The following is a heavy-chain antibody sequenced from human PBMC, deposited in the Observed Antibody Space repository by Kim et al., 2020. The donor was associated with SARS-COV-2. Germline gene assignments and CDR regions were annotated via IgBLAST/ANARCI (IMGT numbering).Heavy chain of an antibody. V-gene: IGHV3-23*01. J-gene: IGHJ4*02. CDR3: AKDLDYGDYFDY. Sequence: HAASGKGRFTIPRDNSKNTLNLQMNSLRAEDTAVYYCAKDLDYGDYFDYWGQGTLVTVSS. D-gene: IGHD4-17*01.